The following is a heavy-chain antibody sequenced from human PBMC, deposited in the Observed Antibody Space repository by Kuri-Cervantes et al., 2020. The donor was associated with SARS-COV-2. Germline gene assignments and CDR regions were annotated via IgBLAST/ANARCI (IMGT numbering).Heavy chain of an antibody. V-gene: IGHV5-51*01. CDR1: GYSFTSYW. CDR3: ARQNCSSTSCYTGPQGWFDP. Sequence: KVSCKGSGYSFTSYWIGWVRQMPGKGLEWVGIIYPGDSDTRYSPSFQGQVTISADKSISTAYLQWSSLKASDTAMYYCARQNCSSTSCYTGPQGWFDPWGQGTLVTVSS. J-gene: IGHJ5*02. CDR2: IYPGDSDT. D-gene: IGHD2-2*02.